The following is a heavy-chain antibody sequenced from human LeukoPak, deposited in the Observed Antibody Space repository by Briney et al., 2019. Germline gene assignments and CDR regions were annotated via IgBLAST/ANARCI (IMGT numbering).Heavy chain of an antibody. Sequence: PSETLSLTCNVSRGSISSGGHYWSWIGQRPGKGLEWMGYTYFTGSTYYNPSLQSRLIISADTSMTQFSLRLRSVTAADTAVYYCARVSFTYGPLDSWGPGILVTVSS. V-gene: IGHV4-31*03. D-gene: IGHD4-17*01. CDR1: RGSISSGGHY. CDR2: TYFTGST. J-gene: IGHJ4*02. CDR3: ARVSFTYGPLDS.